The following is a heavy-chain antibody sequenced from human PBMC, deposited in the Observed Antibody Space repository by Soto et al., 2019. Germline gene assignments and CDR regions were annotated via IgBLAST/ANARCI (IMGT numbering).Heavy chain of an antibody. J-gene: IGHJ4*02. CDR3: AKQVLVRSGLSKSAHADY. CDR2: IAFDGTNK. D-gene: IGHD3-3*01. CDR1: GFTLSRYG. V-gene: IGHV3-30*18. Sequence: GGSLRLSCAASGFTLSRYGMHWVRQAPGKGLEWVAIIAFDGTNKYYADSVKGRFTISRDNSKNTLYLHMNSLRPEDTAVYYCAKQVLVRSGLSKSAHADYWGQGTLVTVSS.